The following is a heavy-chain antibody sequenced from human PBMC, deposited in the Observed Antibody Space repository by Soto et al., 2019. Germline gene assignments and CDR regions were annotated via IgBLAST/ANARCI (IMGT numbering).Heavy chain of an antibody. J-gene: IGHJ4*02. CDR3: ARGFNYVFDY. D-gene: IGHD4-4*01. CDR1: GDSVSSNSFA. CDR2: TYYRSKWYN. V-gene: IGHV6-1*01. Sequence: QTLSLTCAISGDSVSSNSFAWNWIRQSPSRGLEWLGRTYYRSKWYNEYAASMKSRITVNPDTPKNQFSLQLNSVTPEDMAVYFCARGFNYVFDYWSRGTLDIVSS.